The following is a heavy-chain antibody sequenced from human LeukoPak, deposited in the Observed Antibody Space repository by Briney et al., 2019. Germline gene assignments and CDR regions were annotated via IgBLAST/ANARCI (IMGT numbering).Heavy chain of an antibody. CDR1: GFTFSSYA. V-gene: IGHV3-23*01. CDR2: ISGSGGST. Sequence: GGSLRLSCAASGFTFSSYAMSWVRQAPGKGLEWVSAISGSGGSTYYADSVKGRFTISRDNSKNTLYLQMNSLRAEDTAVYYCAKRGLIVGATKLLWSSYYYYMDVWGKGTTVTVSS. J-gene: IGHJ6*03. D-gene: IGHD1-26*01. CDR3: AKRGLIVGATKLLWSSYYYYMDV.